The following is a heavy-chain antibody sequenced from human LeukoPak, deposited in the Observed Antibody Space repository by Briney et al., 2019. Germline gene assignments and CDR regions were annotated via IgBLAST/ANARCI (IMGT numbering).Heavy chain of an antibody. J-gene: IGHJ4*02. V-gene: IGHV3-21*01. CDR1: GFTFSSYS. CDR3: ARVAGSAPFDY. CDR2: ISSSSSYI. D-gene: IGHD3-10*01. Sequence: GGSLRLSCAASGFTFSSYSMNWVRQAPGKGLEWVSSISSSSSYIYYADSVKGRFTISRDNAKNSLYLQMNSLRAEGTAVYYCARVAGSAPFDYWGQGTLVTVSS.